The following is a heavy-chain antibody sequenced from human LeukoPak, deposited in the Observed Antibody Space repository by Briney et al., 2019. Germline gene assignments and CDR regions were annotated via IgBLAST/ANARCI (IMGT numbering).Heavy chain of an antibody. J-gene: IGHJ5*02. D-gene: IGHD2-15*01. V-gene: IGHV1-2*02. CDR3: ARGPGILYWFDP. Sequence: ASVKVSCKASGYTFTSYYMHWVRQAPGQGLEWMGWINPNSGGTNYAQKFQGRVTMTRDTSISTAYMELSRLRSDDTAVYYCARGPGILYWFDPWGQGTLVTVSS. CDR2: INPNSGGT. CDR1: GYTFTSYY.